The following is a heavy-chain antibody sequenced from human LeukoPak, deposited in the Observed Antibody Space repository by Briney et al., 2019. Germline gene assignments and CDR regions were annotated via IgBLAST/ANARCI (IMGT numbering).Heavy chain of an antibody. CDR1: GGSISSYY. CDR3: ARWGRYSGSYPSFDY. J-gene: IGHJ4*02. D-gene: IGHD1-26*01. Sequence: SETLSLTCTVSGGSISSYYWSWIRQPPGKGLEWIGYIYYSGSTNYNPSLKSRVTISVDTSKNQFSLKLSSVTAADTAVYYCARWGRYSGSYPSFDYWGQGTLVTVSS. CDR2: IYYSGST. V-gene: IGHV4-59*01.